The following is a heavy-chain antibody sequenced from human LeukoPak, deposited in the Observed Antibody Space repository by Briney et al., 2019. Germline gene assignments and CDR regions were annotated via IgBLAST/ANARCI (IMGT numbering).Heavy chain of an antibody. CDR3: AKSPYGLGTYAIAGDY. CDR1: GFTVSSNY. D-gene: IGHD3-10*01. Sequence: PGGSLRLSCAASGFTVSSNYMTWVRQAPGKGLEWVSLIYSAGGTYYTDSVKGRFTISRHSSKNTLYLQMNSLRAEDTAVYYCAKSPYGLGTYAIAGDYWGQGTLVTVSS. CDR2: IYSAGGT. J-gene: IGHJ4*02. V-gene: IGHV3-53*01.